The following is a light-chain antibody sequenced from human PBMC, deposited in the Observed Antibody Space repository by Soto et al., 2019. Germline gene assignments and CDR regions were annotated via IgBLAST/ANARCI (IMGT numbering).Light chain of an antibody. CDR1: KNDIGVCDF. V-gene: IGLV2-8*01. CDR2: EVV. J-gene: IGLJ1*01. CDR3: KSYAGSNTYV. Sequence: QSALTQPPSASGSPGQSVTISCTGTKNDIGVCDFVSWYQHHPGKAPRLIIYEVVQRPSGVPDRFSGSKSGNTASLTVSGLQAADEADYFCKSYAGSNTYVFGSVTKVTVL.